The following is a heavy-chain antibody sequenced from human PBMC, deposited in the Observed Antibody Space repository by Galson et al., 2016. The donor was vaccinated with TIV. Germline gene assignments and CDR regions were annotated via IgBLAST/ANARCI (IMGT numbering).Heavy chain of an antibody. CDR2: IDPEDGQT. Sequence: VKVSCKVSGYTFTDYYMHWMQQTPGKGFEWMGHIDPEDGQTKYAARFQGRITMTADTSTDTAYLELRSLRSEDTAIYYCTTVRLRGHGGMDVWGQGTTLIVSS. CDR3: TTVRLRGHGGMDV. V-gene: IGHV1-69-2*01. J-gene: IGHJ6*02. CDR1: GYTFTDYY. D-gene: IGHD2-8*01.